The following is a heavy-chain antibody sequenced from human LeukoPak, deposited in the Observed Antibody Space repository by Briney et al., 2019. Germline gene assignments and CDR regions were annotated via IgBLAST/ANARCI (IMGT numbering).Heavy chain of an antibody. D-gene: IGHD6-6*01. Sequence: GASVKVSCKASGYTFTSYDINWVRQATGQGLEWMGWMNPNSGNTGYAQKFQGRVTMTRNTSISTAYMELSSLRSEDTAVYYCARALSGGLVRVGYYYYYGMDVWGQGTTVTVSS. CDR1: GYTFTSYD. CDR3: ARALSGGLVRVGYYYYYGMDV. J-gene: IGHJ6*02. CDR2: MNPNSGNT. V-gene: IGHV1-8*01.